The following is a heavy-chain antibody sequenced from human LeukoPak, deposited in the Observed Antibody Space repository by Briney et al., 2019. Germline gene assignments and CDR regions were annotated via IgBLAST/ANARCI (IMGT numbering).Heavy chain of an antibody. CDR2: ISGSGGAT. CDR1: GFIFSKYA. V-gene: IGHV3-23*01. Sequence: GESLKISCAASGFIFSKYAMNWVRQAPEKGLEWVSAISGSGGATDYADSVKGRFTISRDNSNNTVFLEMNSLRAEDTAVYYCAKDGRAVAGTGLDYWGLGTLVTVSS. D-gene: IGHD6-19*01. J-gene: IGHJ4*02. CDR3: AKDGRAVAGTGLDY.